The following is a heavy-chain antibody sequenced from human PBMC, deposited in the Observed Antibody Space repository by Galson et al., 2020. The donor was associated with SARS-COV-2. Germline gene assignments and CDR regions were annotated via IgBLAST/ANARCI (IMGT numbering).Heavy chain of an antibody. CDR3: ARITVDAWSDY. J-gene: IGHJ4*02. CDR1: GFSLSTRGLR. V-gene: IGHV2-70*04. D-gene: IGHD2-2*01. CDR2: IDWDDNR. Sequence: SGPTLVKPTQTLTLTCTFSGFSLSTRGLRVTWIRQPPGKALEWLTHIDWDDNRFYTTSLETRLTISKDTSKNQVVLTMTNMDPVDTATYFCARITVDAWSDYWGQGILVTVSS.